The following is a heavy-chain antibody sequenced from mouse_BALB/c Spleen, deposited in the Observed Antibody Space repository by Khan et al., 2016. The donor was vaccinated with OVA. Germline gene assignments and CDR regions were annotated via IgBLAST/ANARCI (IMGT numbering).Heavy chain of an antibody. D-gene: IGHD2-2*01. CDR3: TRREKYGYDPSWFAY. Sequence: QVQLQQSGAELVRPGASVKLSCKASGYTFTSYWMNWVRQRPGQDLDWIGKINPSDSETHYNQMFKDKATLTVDKSSGTAYMQLSSLTSEDSAIYYCTRREKYGYDPSWFAYWGQGTLVTVSA. CDR1: GYTFTSYW. CDR2: INPSDSET. V-gene: IGHV1-61*01. J-gene: IGHJ3*01.